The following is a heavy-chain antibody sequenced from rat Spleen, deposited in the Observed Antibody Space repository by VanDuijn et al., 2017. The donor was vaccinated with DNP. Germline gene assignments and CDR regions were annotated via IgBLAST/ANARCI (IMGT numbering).Heavy chain of an antibody. D-gene: IGHD1-7*01. J-gene: IGHJ2*01. CDR1: GFTFSNSD. CDR3: TSGLY. V-gene: IGHV5-27*01. Sequence: EVQLVESGGDLVQPGRSMKVSCAASGFTFSNSDMAWVRQAPTKGLEWVASISTSGGSTHYRDSVKGRFTISRDNAKTTLYLQMDSLRSEDTATYYCTSGLYWGQGVMVTVSS. CDR2: ISTSGGST.